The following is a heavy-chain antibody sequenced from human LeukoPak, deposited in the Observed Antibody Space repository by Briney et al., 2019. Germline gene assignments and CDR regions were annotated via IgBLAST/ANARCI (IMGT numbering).Heavy chain of an antibody. CDR3: AKDGRVAAAAYYFDY. Sequence: AGGSLRLSCAASGFTFSSHGMHWVRQAPGKGLEWVAVIANDGRDKKYADSVKGRFTISRDNSKNTLYLQMNSLRAGDTAVYYCAKDGRVAAAAYYFDYWGQGTLATVSS. J-gene: IGHJ4*02. V-gene: IGHV3-30*18. D-gene: IGHD6-13*01. CDR1: GFTFSSHG. CDR2: IANDGRDK.